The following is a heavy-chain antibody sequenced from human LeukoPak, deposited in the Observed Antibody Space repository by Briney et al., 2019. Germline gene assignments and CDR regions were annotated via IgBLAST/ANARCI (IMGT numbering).Heavy chain of an antibody. CDR2: ILHSGST. Sequence: PSETLSLTCTVSGYSISSAYYWGWIRQSPGKGLEWIGSILHSGSTHYNPSLKSRVTISVDTSQNHFSLQLDFVTAADTAVYYCATDPHPNWNSLLHDHWGQGTLVTVSS. D-gene: IGHD1-7*01. CDR1: GYSISSAYY. J-gene: IGHJ5*02. V-gene: IGHV4-38-2*02. CDR3: ATDPHPNWNSLLHDH.